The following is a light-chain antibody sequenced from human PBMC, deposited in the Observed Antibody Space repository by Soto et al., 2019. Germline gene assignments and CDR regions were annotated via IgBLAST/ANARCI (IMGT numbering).Light chain of an antibody. CDR3: SSYTSSSTLVV. Sequence: QSALTQPASVSGSPGQSITISCTGTSSDVGGYNYVSWYQQHPGKAPKLMIYDVSNRPSGVSNRFSRSKSGNTASLTISGLQAEDAADYYCSSYTSSSTLVVFGGGTQLTVL. V-gene: IGLV2-14*01. CDR2: DVS. CDR1: SSDVGGYNY. J-gene: IGLJ2*01.